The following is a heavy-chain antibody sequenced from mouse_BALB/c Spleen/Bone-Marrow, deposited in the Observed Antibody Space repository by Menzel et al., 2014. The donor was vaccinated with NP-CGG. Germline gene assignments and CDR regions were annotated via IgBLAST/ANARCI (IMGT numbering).Heavy chain of an antibody. V-gene: IGHV14-3*02. D-gene: IGHD2-14*01. CDR3: ARYDYRYSWFAY. CDR1: GFNIXDTY. Sequence: EVMLVESGAELVKPGASVKLSCPASGFNIXDTYMHWVKQRPEQGLEWIGRIDPANGNTKYDPKFQGKATITTDTSSNTAYLQLRSLTSEDTAVYYCARYDYRYSWFAYWGQGTLVSVSA. J-gene: IGHJ3*01. CDR2: IDPANGNT.